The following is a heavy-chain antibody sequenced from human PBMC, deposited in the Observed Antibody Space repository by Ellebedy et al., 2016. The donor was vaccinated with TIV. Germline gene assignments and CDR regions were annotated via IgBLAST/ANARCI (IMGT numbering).Heavy chain of an antibody. CDR1: GGGISSDTW. D-gene: IGHD3-22*01. J-gene: IGHJ5*02. Sequence: MPSETLSLTCTVSGGGISSDTWWSLVRQPPGRGLEWIGEAHYGGYTNYNPSLKSRVTISLDKSKDQFSLKLTSVTAADTAIYYCVSNGYYSLDHWGQGTLVTVSS. CDR3: VSNGYYSLDH. CDR2: AHYGGYT. V-gene: IGHV4-4*02.